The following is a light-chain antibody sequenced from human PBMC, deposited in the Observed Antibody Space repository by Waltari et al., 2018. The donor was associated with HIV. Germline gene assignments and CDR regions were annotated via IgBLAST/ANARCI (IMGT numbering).Light chain of an antibody. CDR3: QQYGTTPFN. CDR1: QTVSSNY. CDR2: GAS. Sequence: EIVLTQSPGTLSLSPGERATLSCRASQTVSSNYLAWYQQKPGQTPRLLIYGASSRATGIPDRFSGSGSGTDFTLTISRLEPEDFAVYYCQQYGTTPFNFGPGTKVDIK. V-gene: IGKV3-20*01. J-gene: IGKJ3*01.